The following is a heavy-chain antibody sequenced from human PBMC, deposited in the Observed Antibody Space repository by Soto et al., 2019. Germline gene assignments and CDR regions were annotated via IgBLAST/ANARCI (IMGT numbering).Heavy chain of an antibody. J-gene: IGHJ3*02. CDR2: INANSGNT. Sequence: ASVNVSCKSSGYTFTGYYMHCVREAPGQGLEWMGWINANSGNTNYAQKFQGWVTMTRDTSVSTAYMELSGLRSEDTAVYYCARWDSSGYYYAFDIWGQGTMVTVSS. V-gene: IGHV1-2*04. D-gene: IGHD3-22*01. CDR1: GYTFTGYY. CDR3: ARWDSSGYYYAFDI.